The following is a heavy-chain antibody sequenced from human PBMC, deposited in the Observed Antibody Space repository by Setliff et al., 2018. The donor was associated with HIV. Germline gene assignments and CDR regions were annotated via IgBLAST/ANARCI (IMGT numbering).Heavy chain of an antibody. Sequence: SETLSLTCTVSGGSISKYFWSWIRQSAEKGLEWIGRIYSSGSTNQNPSLKSRVSMSVDTSKSQFSLNLSSVAAADTAVYYCARSLDYSGSGSYYVGWFDLWGQGIPVTVSS. CDR1: GGSISKYF. CDR3: ARSLDYSGSGSYYVGWFDL. D-gene: IGHD3-10*01. CDR2: IYSSGST. J-gene: IGHJ5*02. V-gene: IGHV4-4*07.